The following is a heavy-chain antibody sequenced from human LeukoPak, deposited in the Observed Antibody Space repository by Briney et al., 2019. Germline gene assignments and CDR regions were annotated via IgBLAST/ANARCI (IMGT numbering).Heavy chain of an antibody. Sequence: GRSLRLSCAASGFTFSSYAMSWVREAPGQGLEWVSAISGSGGSAYSADSVTARFTISRDNAKNTLYLQMNSLRAEDTAVYDCATEVTYDDDSSGSPSFDYWGQGTLVTVSS. CDR1: GFTFSSYA. J-gene: IGHJ4*02. V-gene: IGHV3-23*01. CDR2: ISGSGGSA. D-gene: IGHD3-22*01. CDR3: ATEVTYDDDSSGSPSFDY.